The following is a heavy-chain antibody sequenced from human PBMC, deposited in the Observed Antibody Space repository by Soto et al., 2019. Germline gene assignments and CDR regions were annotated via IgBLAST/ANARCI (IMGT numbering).Heavy chain of an antibody. Sequence: ASVKVSCKVSGYTLTELSMHWVRQAPGKGLEWMGGFDPEDGETIYAQKFQGRVTMTEDTSTDTAYMELSSLRSEDTAVYYCAILPRVVVTAIHFDYWGQGTLVTVSS. CDR2: FDPEDGET. CDR1: GYTLTELS. V-gene: IGHV1-24*01. J-gene: IGHJ4*02. CDR3: AILPRVVVTAIHFDY. D-gene: IGHD2-21*02.